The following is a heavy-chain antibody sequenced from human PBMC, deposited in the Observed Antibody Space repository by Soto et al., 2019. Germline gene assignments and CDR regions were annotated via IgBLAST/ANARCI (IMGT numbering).Heavy chain of an antibody. V-gene: IGHV6-1*01. CDR3: ARDVWELLDYYYYGMDV. CDR1: GDSVSSNSAA. D-gene: IGHD1-26*01. J-gene: IGHJ6*02. Sequence: QTLSLTCAISGDSVSSNSAAWNWIRQSPSRGLEWLGRTYYRSKWHNDYAVSVKSRITINPDTSKNQFSLQLNSVTPEDTAVYYCARDVWELLDYYYYGMDVWGQGTTVTVSS. CDR2: TYYRSKWHN.